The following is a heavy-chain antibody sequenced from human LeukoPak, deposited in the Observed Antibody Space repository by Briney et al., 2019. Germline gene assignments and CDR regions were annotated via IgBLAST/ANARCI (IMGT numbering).Heavy chain of an antibody. CDR2: IYSGGST. V-gene: IGHV3-53*05. J-gene: IGHJ4*02. CDR3: AKGGSNNWSFDN. CDR1: GFTVSSNY. D-gene: IGHD1-1*01. Sequence: GGSLRLSCAASGFTVSSNYMSWVRQAPGKGLEWVSVIYSGGSTYYADSVKGRFTIYRDNSKSTLYLQMNSLRPEDTAVYYCAKGGSNNWSFDNWGQGTLVTVSS.